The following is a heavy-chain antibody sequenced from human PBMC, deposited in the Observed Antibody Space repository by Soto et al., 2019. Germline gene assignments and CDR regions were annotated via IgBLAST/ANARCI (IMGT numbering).Heavy chain of an antibody. CDR3: AREFYYYGSGSYDYYYYGMDV. D-gene: IGHD3-10*01. J-gene: IGHJ6*02. CDR2: ISAYNGNT. Sequence: QVQLVQSGAEVKKPGASVKVSCKASGYTFTSYGISWVRQAPGQGLEWMGWISAYNGNTNYAQKLQGRVTMTTDTSTSTAYMELRSLRSADTAVYYCAREFYYYGSGSYDYYYYGMDVWGQGTTVTVSS. V-gene: IGHV1-18*04. CDR1: GYTFTSYG.